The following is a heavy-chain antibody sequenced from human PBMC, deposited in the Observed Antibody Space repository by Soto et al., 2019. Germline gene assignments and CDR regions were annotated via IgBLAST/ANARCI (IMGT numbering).Heavy chain of an antibody. CDR3: AKDRDDYRNYVFDY. V-gene: IGHV3-23*01. CDR1: GFTFTNYA. CDR2: SSGSGSGGST. Sequence: EVQLLESGGGLVQPGGSLRLSCAASGFTFTNYAMTWVRQAPGKGLEWVSISSGSGSGGSTNYADSVKCRFTISRDNSKNTLYLHMNSLRVEDTAVYYCAKDRDDYRNYVFDYWGQGTLVTVSS. D-gene: IGHD4-4*01. J-gene: IGHJ4*02.